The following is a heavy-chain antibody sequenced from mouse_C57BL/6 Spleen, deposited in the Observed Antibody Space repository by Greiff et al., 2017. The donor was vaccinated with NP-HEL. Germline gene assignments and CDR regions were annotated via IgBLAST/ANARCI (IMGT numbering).Heavy chain of an antibody. CDR3: TNYYGSSQGAWFAY. D-gene: IGHD1-1*01. J-gene: IGHJ3*01. V-gene: IGHV1-15*01. CDR1: GYTFTDYE. Sequence: QVQLQQSGAELVRPGASVTLSCKASGYTFTDYEMHWVKQTPVHGLEWIGAIDPETGGTAYNQKFKGKAILTADTSSSTAYMELRSLTSEDSAVYYCTNYYGSSQGAWFAYWGQGTLVTVSA. CDR2: IDPETGGT.